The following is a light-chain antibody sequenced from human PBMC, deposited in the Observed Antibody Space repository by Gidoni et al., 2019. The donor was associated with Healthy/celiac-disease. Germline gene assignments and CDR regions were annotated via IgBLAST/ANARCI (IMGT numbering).Light chain of an antibody. V-gene: IGKV1-9*01. CDR1: QGVSSY. CDR2: AAS. CDR3: QQLNSYPLT. Sequence: IQLTQSPSSLSASVGDRVTITCRASQGVSSYLEWYQQKPGKGPKLLISAASTLQCGVPARFSGSGSGTDFTLTISSLQPEDFATYYCQQLNSYPLTFGGGTRVEIK. J-gene: IGKJ4*01.